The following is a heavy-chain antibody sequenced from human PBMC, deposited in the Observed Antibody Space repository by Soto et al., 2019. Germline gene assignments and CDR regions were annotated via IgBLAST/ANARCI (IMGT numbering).Heavy chain of an antibody. CDR3: AKYPPPELDP. CDR2: ISDSGST. CDR1: GASIGSGDDY. D-gene: IGHD2-2*02. Sequence: LSLTCSVSGASIGSGDDYWTWIRQSPGKGLEWIGYISDSGSTFYNPSLRSRLTIALDTSKNHFSLKLNSVTAADTAVYYCAKYPPPELDPWGQGITVTVYS. V-gene: IGHV4-30-4*08. J-gene: IGHJ5*02.